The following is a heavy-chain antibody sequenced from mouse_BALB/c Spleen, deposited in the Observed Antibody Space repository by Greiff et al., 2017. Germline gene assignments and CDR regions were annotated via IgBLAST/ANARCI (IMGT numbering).Heavy chain of an antibody. CDR2: IHYSGST. Sequence: EVKLMESGPDLVKPSQSLSLTCTVSGYSITSGYSWHWIRQLPGNKLEWMGYIHYSGSTNYNPSLKSRISITRDTSKNQFFLQLNSVTTEDTATYYCALDYYAMDYWGQGTSVTVSS. CDR1: GYSITSGYS. V-gene: IGHV3-1*02. J-gene: IGHJ4*01. CDR3: ALDYYAMDY.